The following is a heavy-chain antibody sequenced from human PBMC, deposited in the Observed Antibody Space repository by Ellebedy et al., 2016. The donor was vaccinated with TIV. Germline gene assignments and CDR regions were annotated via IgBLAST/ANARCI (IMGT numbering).Heavy chain of an antibody. CDR3: ARDTTDYYYGSGSYYKWFDP. D-gene: IGHD3-10*01. CDR2: IHHSGST. Sequence: MPSETLSLTCDVYGGSFSGYQWSWIRQPPGKGLEWIGEIHHSGSTNYNPSLMSRVTISLDTSKNQFSLKLSSVTAADTAVYYCARDTTDYYYGSGSYYKWFDPWGQGTLVTVSS. CDR1: GGSFSGYQ. J-gene: IGHJ5*02. V-gene: IGHV4-34*01.